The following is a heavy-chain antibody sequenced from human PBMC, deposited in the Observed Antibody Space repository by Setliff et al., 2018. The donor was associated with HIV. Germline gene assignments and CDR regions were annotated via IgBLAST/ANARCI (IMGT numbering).Heavy chain of an antibody. CDR1: GYTFTNYG. D-gene: IGHD3-10*01. CDR2: ISAYNGYT. J-gene: IGHJ6*04. CDR3: ARGRGGTKRENWFDP. Sequence: ASVKVSCKASGYTFTNYGISWVRQAPGQGLEWMGWISAYNGYTNYAQRFQGKVTMTTDKSTTTAYMELRSLRSEDTAVYYCARGRGGTKRENWFDPWGKGTTVTVSS. V-gene: IGHV1-18*01.